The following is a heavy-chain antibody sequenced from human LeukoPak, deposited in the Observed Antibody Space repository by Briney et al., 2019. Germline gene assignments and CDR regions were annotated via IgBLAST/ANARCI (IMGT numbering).Heavy chain of an antibody. J-gene: IGHJ3*02. CDR1: GFTFDDYA. CDR3: ARGLIRADAFDI. CDR2: ISWNSGSI. Sequence: GRSLRLSCAASGFTFDDYAMHWVRQAPGKGLEWVSGISWNSGSIGYADSVKGRFTISRDNAKNSLYLQMNSLRAEDTAVYYCARGLIRADAFDIWGQGTMVTVSS. V-gene: IGHV3-9*01. D-gene: IGHD3-10*01.